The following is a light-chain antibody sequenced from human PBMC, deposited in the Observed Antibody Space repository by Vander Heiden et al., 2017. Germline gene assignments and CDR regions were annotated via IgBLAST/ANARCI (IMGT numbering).Light chain of an antibody. CDR2: DVS. CDR3: SSFAGFNNCV. V-gene: IGLV2-8*01. J-gene: IGLJ1*01. CDR1: SSDVGCYNY. Sequence: QSALTHPPSASGSPGQSVTISCTGTSSDVGCYNYVSWYQQHPGTAPQVVIYDVSQRPSGVPDRFAGSKSATTASLTVSGLQAEDEADYYCSSFAGFNNCVCGTGTKVTVL.